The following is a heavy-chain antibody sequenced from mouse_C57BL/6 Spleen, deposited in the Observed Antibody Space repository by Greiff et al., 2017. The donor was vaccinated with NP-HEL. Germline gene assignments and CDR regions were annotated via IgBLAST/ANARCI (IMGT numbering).Heavy chain of an antibody. J-gene: IGHJ4*01. CDR2: IYPYNGVS. D-gene: IGHD1-1*01. V-gene: IGHV1-31*01. Sequence: EVQLQQSGPELVKPGASVKISCKASGYSFTGYYMHWVKQSHGNILDWIGYIYPYNGVSSYNQKFKGKATLTVDKSSSTAYMELRSRTSEDSAVYYCARELITTVVAEDYAMDYWGQGTSVTVSS. CDR3: ARELITTVVAEDYAMDY. CDR1: GYSFTGYY.